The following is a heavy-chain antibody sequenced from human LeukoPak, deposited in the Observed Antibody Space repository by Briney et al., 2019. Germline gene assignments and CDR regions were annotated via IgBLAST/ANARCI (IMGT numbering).Heavy chain of an antibody. D-gene: IGHD2-2*01. Sequence: PGGSLRLSCAASGFTFSDYYMSWVRQAPGKGLEWVSYISSSGSTIYYADSVKGRFTISRDNAKNSLYLQMNSLRAEDTAVYYCASGCSSTRGAFDIWGQGTMVTVSS. CDR2: ISSSGSTI. CDR3: ASGCSSTRGAFDI. V-gene: IGHV3-11*04. J-gene: IGHJ3*02. CDR1: GFTFSDYY.